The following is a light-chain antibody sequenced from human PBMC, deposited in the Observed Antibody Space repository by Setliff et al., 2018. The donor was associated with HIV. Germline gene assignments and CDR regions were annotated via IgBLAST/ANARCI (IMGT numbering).Light chain of an antibody. CDR1: NTNIGSYA. J-gene: IGLJ2*01. CDR3: AAWDYSLSGLA. V-gene: IGLV1-36*01. CDR2: ADS. Sequence: QSVLTQDASVSGTVGQKVTLSCSGSNTNIGSYAVAWYQQISHGAPKTVMFADSPPSGIPDRFSGSKSGTTASLTISGLQPEDEADYYCAAWDYSLSGLAFGGGTKVTVL.